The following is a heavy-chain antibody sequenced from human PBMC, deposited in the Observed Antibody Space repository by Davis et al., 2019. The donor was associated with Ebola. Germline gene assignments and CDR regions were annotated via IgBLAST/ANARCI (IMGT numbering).Heavy chain of an antibody. CDR1: GGTFSSYA. CDR3: ARDLEGGYYDSRVDY. J-gene: IGHJ4*02. Sequence: SVKVSCKASGGTFSSYAISWVRQAPGQGLEWMGGIIPIFGTANYAQKFQGRVTITADESTSTAYMELSSLRSEDTAVYYCARDLEGGYYDSRVDYWGQGTLVTVSS. D-gene: IGHD3-22*01. V-gene: IGHV1-69*13. CDR2: IIPIFGTA.